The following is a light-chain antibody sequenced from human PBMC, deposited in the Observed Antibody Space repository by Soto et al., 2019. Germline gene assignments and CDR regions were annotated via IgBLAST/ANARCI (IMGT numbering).Light chain of an antibody. V-gene: IGLV2-14*01. CDR2: EVS. CDR3: SSYTITTTRVV. J-gene: IGLJ3*02. Sequence: QSVLTQPASVSGSPGQSITISCTGTSRDVGGYNFVSWYQQHPGKAPKLMIYEVSNRPSRISNRFSGSKSGNTASLTISGLRAEDEADYYCSSYTITTTRVVFGGGTQLTVL. CDR1: SRDVGGYNF.